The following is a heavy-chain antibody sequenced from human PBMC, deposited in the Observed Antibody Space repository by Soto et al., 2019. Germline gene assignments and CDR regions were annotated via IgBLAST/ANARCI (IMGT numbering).Heavy chain of an antibody. CDR3: ARDEAAAAGPYNWFDP. CDR1: GGSVSSGSYY. Sequence: QVQLQESGPGLVKPSETLSLTCTVSGGSVSSGSYYWSWIRQPPGKGLEWIGYIYYSGSTNYNPSLKSRVTISVDTSKNQFSLKLSSVTAADTAVYCCARDEAAAAGPYNWFDPWGQGTLVTVSS. J-gene: IGHJ5*02. D-gene: IGHD6-13*01. V-gene: IGHV4-61*01. CDR2: IYYSGST.